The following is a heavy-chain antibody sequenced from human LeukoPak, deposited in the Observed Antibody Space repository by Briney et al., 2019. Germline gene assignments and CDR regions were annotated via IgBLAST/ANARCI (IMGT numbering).Heavy chain of an antibody. J-gene: IGHJ3*02. CDR2: INHRGST. CDR3: ARFSLGYDAFDI. V-gene: IGHV4-34*01. CDR1: GGSFSGYY. Sequence: SETLSLTCAVYGGSFSGYYLNWIRQPPGKGLEWIGEINHRGSTNNNPSLKSRVTISVDTSKNQFSLKLSSVTAADTAVYYCARFSLGYDAFDIWGQGTMVTVSS. D-gene: IGHD3-22*01.